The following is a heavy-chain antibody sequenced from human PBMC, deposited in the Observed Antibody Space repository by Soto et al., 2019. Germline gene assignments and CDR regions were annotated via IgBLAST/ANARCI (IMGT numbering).Heavy chain of an antibody. D-gene: IGHD3-16*01. CDR1: GCNFGSNG. J-gene: IGHJ4*02. Sequence: PVRPLRLSYAASGCNFGSNGMYRIRQAPGKGLEWVAVIWYDGSEKYYADSVKGRLIISRDNSKNMVYLQMNSLRTEDTAVYYCARWGPDRGLDYCGPGTLVTVSS. V-gene: IGHV3-33*07. CDR2: IWYDGSEK. CDR3: ARWGPDRGLDY.